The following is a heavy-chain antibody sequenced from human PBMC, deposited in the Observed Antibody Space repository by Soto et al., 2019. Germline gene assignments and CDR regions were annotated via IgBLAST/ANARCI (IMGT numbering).Heavy chain of an antibody. Sequence: GGSLRLSCAASGFTFSSYGMHWVRQAPGKGLEWVAVISYDGSNKYYADSVKGRFTISRDNSKNTLYLQMNSLRAEDTAVYYCAKDRRGNYYGSGSVYFDYWGQGTLVTVSS. V-gene: IGHV3-30*18. CDR1: GFTFSSYG. CDR3: AKDRRGNYYGSGSVYFDY. D-gene: IGHD3-10*01. J-gene: IGHJ4*02. CDR2: ISYDGSNK.